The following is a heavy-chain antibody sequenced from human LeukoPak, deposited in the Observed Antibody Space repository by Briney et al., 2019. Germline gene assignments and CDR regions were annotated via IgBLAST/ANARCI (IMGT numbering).Heavy chain of an antibody. CDR1: GYTFTGYY. Sequence: ASVKVSCKASGYTFTGYYIHWVRQTPGQGVEWMGWMNPDSSGTNYAQKFQGRVTMTRETSISTAYIELSRLTSDDTAVYFCARLNIPMRTFDYWGQGTLVTVYS. V-gene: IGHV1-2*02. J-gene: IGHJ4*02. CDR2: MNPDSSGT. D-gene: IGHD2-2*01. CDR3: ARLNIPMRTFDY.